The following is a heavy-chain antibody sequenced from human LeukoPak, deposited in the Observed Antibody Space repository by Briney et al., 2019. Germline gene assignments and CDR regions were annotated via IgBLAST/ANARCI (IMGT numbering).Heavy chain of an antibody. D-gene: IGHD3-22*01. V-gene: IGHV4-61*02. CDR3: ARVSYYDTQDWFDP. CDR2: FYPSGST. Sequence: PSETLSLTCTVSGGSISGGSYYWSWIRQPAGKGLEWIGRFYPSGSTDYNPSLKSRVTISVDTSKNQFSLKLSSVTAADTAVYYCARVSYYDTQDWFDPWGQGTLVTVSS. J-gene: IGHJ5*02. CDR1: GGSISGGSYY.